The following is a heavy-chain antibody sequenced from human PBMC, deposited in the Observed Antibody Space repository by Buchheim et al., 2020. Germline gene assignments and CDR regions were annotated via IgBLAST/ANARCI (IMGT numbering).Heavy chain of an antibody. CDR2: IDEHGSLT. J-gene: IGHJ4*02. CDR1: GFTFSNYW. CDR3: VRDLCGGYDY. Sequence: EVQLVESGGGLIQPGGSLRLSCAASGFTFSNYWMHWVRQVPGKGLAWVSRIDEHGSLTNYADSVQGRFTISRDNPQNHMYLQINSLRAEDTAVYYCVRDLCGGYDYWRQG. V-gene: IGHV3-74*01. D-gene: IGHD6-25*01.